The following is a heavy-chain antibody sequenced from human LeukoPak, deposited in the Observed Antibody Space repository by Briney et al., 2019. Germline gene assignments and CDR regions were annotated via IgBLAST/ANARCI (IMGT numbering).Heavy chain of an antibody. V-gene: IGHV3-11*01. CDR1: GFTFSDYY. D-gene: IGHD3-3*01. J-gene: IGHJ6*02. Sequence: GGSLRLSCAASGFTFSDYYMSWIRQAPGKGLEWISYISSSGSTVYYADSVKGRFTISRDNAKNSLYLQMNSLRAEDTAVYYCARDELYNGYYSVKYHYNGMDVWGQGTTVTVSS. CDR2: ISSSGSTV. CDR3: ARDELYNGYYSVKYHYNGMDV.